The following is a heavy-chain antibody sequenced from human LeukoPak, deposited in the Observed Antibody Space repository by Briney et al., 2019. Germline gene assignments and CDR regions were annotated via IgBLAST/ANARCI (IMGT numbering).Heavy chain of an antibody. D-gene: IGHD6-13*01. CDR1: GFPFNNFA. J-gene: IGHJ4*02. Sequence: GGSLRLSCAASGFPFNNFAMSWVRQAPGKGLEWVSAINRDRGSTYYADSVRGRFTISRDNSKNTLYLHMSSLRAEDTAVYYCAKEPRGSSSRLIYFDYWGQGTLVTVSS. CDR2: INRDRGST. CDR3: AKEPRGSSSRLIYFDY. V-gene: IGHV3-23*01.